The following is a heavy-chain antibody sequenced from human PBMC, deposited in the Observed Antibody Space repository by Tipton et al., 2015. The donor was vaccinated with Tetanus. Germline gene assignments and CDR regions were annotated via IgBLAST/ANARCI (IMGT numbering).Heavy chain of an antibody. Sequence: QSGAEVKKPGSSVKVSCEASGGTFGSYAVNWVRQAPGQGLEWMGGIIPHFGTIEYSQKFQGRVTITADISSSPAYMELNSLTSEDPALYYCARGHRHDPKTFYAMDRWGPGTSITVSS. CDR2: IIPHFGTI. CDR1: GGTFGSYA. CDR3: ARGHRHDPKTFYAMDR. J-gene: IGHJ6*02. D-gene: IGHD1-1*01. V-gene: IGHV1-69*06.